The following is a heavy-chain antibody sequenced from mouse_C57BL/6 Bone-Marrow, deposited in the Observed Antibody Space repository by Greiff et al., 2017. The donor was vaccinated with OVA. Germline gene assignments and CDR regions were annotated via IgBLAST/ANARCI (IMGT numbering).Heavy chain of an antibody. V-gene: IGHV1-50*01. Sequence: QVQLQQPGAELVKPGASVKLSCKASGYTFTSYWMQWVKQRPGQGLEWIGEIDPSDSYTKYNQKFKGKATLTVDTSSSTTYMQLSSLTSKDSAVYYCASAVFAYWGQGTLVTVSA. CDR3: ASAVFAY. CDR1: GYTFTSYW. CDR2: IDPSDSYT. J-gene: IGHJ3*01.